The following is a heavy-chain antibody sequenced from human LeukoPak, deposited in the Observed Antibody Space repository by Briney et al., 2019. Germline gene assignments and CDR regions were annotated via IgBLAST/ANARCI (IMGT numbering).Heavy chain of an antibody. Sequence: GRSLRLSCAASGFTFSSYGMHWVRQAPGKGLEWVAVIWYDGSNKYHADSVKGRFTISRDNSKNTLYLQMNSLRAEDTAVYYCARDRDYYDSSGYPAFDYWGQGTLVTVSS. V-gene: IGHV3-33*01. J-gene: IGHJ4*02. CDR3: ARDRDYYDSSGYPAFDY. D-gene: IGHD3-22*01. CDR1: GFTFSSYG. CDR2: IWYDGSNK.